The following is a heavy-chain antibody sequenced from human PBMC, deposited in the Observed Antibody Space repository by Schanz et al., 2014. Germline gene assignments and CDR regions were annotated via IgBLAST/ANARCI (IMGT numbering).Heavy chain of an antibody. D-gene: IGHD6-19*01. CDR2: TSTDGTKT. CDR1: GFTFNNYG. V-gene: IGHV3-30*19. J-gene: IGHJ4*02. Sequence: QVQVVESGGGVVQPGRSLRLSCVASGFTFNNYGMHWVRQAPGKGLEKVAVTSTDGTKTYYAASVRGRFTISRDNSKNTVYLQMNSLRAEDTAVYYCAKDLISGWSGFDYWGQGTLVTVSS. CDR3: AKDLISGWSGFDY.